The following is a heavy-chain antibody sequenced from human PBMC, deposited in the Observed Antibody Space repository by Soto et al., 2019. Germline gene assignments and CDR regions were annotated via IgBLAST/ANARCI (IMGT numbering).Heavy chain of an antibody. CDR1: GFTFSSYG. D-gene: IGHD2-15*01. CDR2: ISYDGSEK. V-gene: IGHV3-30-3*01. CDR3: ARDLRGCSGGTCYSTYHYGMDV. J-gene: IGHJ6*02. Sequence: QVQLVESGGGVVQPGRSLRLSCAASGFTFSSYGIHWVRQAPGKGLEWVAVISYDGSEKYYADSVKGRFTISRDNSKNTLFLQMSSLRPDDTAVYYCARDLRGCSGGTCYSTYHYGMDVWGQGTTVNVSS.